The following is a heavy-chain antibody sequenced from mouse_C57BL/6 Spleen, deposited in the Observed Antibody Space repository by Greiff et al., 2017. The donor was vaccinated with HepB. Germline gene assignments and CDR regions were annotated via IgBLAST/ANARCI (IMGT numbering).Heavy chain of an antibody. CDR3: ARAGDYDNYAMDY. CDR2: ISYDGSN. CDR1: GYSITSGYY. D-gene: IGHD2-4*01. J-gene: IGHJ4*01. V-gene: IGHV3-6*01. Sequence: EVHLVESGPGLVKPSQSLSLTCSVTGYSITSGYYWNWIRQFPGNKLEWMGYISYDGSNNYNPSLKNRISITRDTSKNQFFLKLNSVTTEDTATYYCARAGDYDNYAMDYWGQGTSVTLSS.